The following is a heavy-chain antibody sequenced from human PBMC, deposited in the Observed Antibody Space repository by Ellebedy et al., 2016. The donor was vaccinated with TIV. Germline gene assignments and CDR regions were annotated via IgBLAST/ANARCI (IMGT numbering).Heavy chain of an antibody. D-gene: IGHD5-12*01. Sequence: GESLKISCAASGFTVSKNYMSWVRQAPGKGLEWVSIIYSDGTTQYADSVKGRFTISRDNSKNTVYLQMNSLTAEDTAVYYCARAPTITTNYDYWGQGTLVAVSS. CDR3: ARAPTITTNYDY. CDR1: GFTVSKNY. V-gene: IGHV3-53*01. CDR2: IYSDGTT. J-gene: IGHJ4*02.